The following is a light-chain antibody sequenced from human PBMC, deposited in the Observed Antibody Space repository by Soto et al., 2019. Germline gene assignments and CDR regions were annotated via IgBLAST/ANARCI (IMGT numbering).Light chain of an antibody. J-gene: IGKJ1*01. V-gene: IGKV3-20*01. CDR3: QQFGRSPRGT. CDR1: QSVSSSY. Sequence: EIVLTQSPGTLSLSPGERATLSCRASQSVSSSYLAWYQQKPGQAPRLLIYGASSRATGIPDRFSGSGSGTDFTLTISSLEPEDFAVYYCQQFGRSPRGTFGQGTKVEIK. CDR2: GAS.